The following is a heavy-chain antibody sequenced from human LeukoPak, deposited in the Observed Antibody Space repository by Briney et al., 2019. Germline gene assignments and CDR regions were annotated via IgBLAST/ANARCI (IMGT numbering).Heavy chain of an antibody. V-gene: IGHV4-34*01. Sequence: SETLSLTCAVYGGSFSGYYWSWIRQPPGKGLEWIGEINHSGSTNYNPSLKSRVTISVDTSKNQFSLKLSSVTAADTAVYYCARVDQYYYDSSGYYPDAFDIWGQGTMVTVSS. CDR1: GGSFSGYY. D-gene: IGHD3-22*01. J-gene: IGHJ3*02. CDR2: INHSGST. CDR3: ARVDQYYYDSSGYYPDAFDI.